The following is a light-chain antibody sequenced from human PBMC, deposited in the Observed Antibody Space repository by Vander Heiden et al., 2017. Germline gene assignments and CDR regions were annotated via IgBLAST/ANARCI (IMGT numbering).Light chain of an antibody. CDR1: QSVSTF. Sequence: EIVLTQSPATLSLSPGERATLSCRASQSVSTFLAWYQQKPGQAPRLLIYNASNRANGIPDRFSGSGYGTDFTLTSSSREPEDFAVYYEQQRSTWITFGQGTRLEIK. CDR3: QQRSTWIT. V-gene: IGKV3-11*01. CDR2: NAS. J-gene: IGKJ5*01.